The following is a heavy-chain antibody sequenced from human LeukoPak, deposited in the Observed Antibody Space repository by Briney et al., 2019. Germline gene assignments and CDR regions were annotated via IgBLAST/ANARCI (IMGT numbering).Heavy chain of an antibody. V-gene: IGHV4-34*01. CDR3: AKVPAAAGKGVLDY. J-gene: IGHJ4*02. Sequence: PSETLSLTCAVYGGSFSGYYWSWIRQPPGKGLEWIGEINHSGSTNYNPSLKSRVTISVDTSKNQFSLKLSSVTAADTAVYYCAKVPAAAGKGVLDYWGQGTLVTVSS. CDR2: INHSGST. CDR1: GGSFSGYY. D-gene: IGHD6-13*01.